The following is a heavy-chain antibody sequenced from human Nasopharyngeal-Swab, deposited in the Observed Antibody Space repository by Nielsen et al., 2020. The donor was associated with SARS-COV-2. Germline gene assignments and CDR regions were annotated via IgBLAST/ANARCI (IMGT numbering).Heavy chain of an antibody. Sequence: VRQAPGKGLEWVSVIYSGGSSTYYADSVKGRFTISRDNSKNTLYLQMNSLRAEDTAVYYCAKDGYYYDSSGYGMDVWGQGTTVPSP. J-gene: IGHJ6*02. D-gene: IGHD3-22*01. CDR2: IYSGGSST. V-gene: IGHV3-23*03. CDR3: AKDGYYYDSSGYGMDV.